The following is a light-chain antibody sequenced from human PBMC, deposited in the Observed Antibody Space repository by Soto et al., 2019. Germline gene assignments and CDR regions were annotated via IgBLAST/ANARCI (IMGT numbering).Light chain of an antibody. CDR2: GAS. CDR3: QQYGGVPYT. Sequence: EIVLTQSPGTLSLSPGQRATLSCRASESISRDYLAWYQQRLGQAPRLLIYGASTGATGIPDRFSGSGSGTDFPLTISRLEPDDFAIYYCQQYGGVPYTFGQGTKLEIK. V-gene: IGKV3-20*01. J-gene: IGKJ2*01. CDR1: ESISRDY.